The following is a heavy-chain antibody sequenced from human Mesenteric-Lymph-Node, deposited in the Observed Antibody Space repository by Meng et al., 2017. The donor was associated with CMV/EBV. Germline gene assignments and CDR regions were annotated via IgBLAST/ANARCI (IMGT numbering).Heavy chain of an antibody. D-gene: IGHD6-13*01. V-gene: IGHV1-2*02. Sequence: SEYTFTGYYMHWVHQAPGQGLEWMGWINPNSGGTNYAQKFQGRVTMTRDTSISTAYMELSRLRSDDTAVYYCARVAEYSSSWYPHFDYWGQGTLVTVSS. CDR1: EYTFTGYY. J-gene: IGHJ4*02. CDR2: INPNSGGT. CDR3: ARVAEYSSSWYPHFDY.